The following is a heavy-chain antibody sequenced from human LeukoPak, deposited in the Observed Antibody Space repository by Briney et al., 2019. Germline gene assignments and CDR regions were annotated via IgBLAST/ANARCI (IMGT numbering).Heavy chain of an antibody. V-gene: IGHV1-18*01. D-gene: IGHD3-3*01. Sequence: GASVKVSCRASGYTFTSYGISWVRQAPGQGLEWMGWISAYNGNTNYAQKLQGRVTMTTDTSTSTAYMELRSLRSDDTAVYYCARDGPRDFWSSRYTYFDYWGQGTLVTVSS. CDR3: ARDGPRDFWSSRYTYFDY. CDR1: GYTFTSYG. CDR2: ISAYNGNT. J-gene: IGHJ4*02.